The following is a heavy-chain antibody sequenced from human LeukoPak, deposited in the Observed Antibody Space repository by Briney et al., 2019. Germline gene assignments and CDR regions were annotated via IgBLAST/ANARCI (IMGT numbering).Heavy chain of an antibody. CDR3: AREYCSGGSCYPDY. J-gene: IGHJ4*02. Sequence: PSETLSLTCAVYGGSFSGYYWSWIRQPPGKGLEWIGEINHSGSTNYNPSLKSRVTISVDTSKNQFSLKLSSVTAADTAVYYCAREYCSGGSCYPDYWGQGTLVTVSS. CDR2: INHSGST. V-gene: IGHV4-34*01. CDR1: GGSFSGYY. D-gene: IGHD2-15*01.